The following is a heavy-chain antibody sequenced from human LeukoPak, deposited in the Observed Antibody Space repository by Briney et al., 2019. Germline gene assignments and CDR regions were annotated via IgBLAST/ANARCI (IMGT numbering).Heavy chain of an antibody. J-gene: IGHJ2*01. Sequence: SVKVSRKASGGTFSSYAISWVRQAPRQGLVWVGGIIPIFGTANYAQKFQGRVTITTDESTSTAYMELSSLRSEDTAVYYCARVDPLLTPSRYFDLWGRGTLVTVSS. CDR2: IIPIFGTA. CDR3: ARVDPLLTPSRYFDL. V-gene: IGHV1-69*05. D-gene: IGHD4-23*01. CDR1: GGTFSSYA.